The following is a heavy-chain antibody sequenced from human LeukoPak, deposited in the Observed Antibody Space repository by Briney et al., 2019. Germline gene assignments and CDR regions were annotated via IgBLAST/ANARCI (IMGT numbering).Heavy chain of an antibody. CDR2: IYHSGST. CDR1: GYSISSGYY. D-gene: IGHD3-22*01. J-gene: IGHJ4*02. CDR3: ARGVSDSSGYYLN. V-gene: IGHV4-38-2*02. Sequence: SSETLSLACTVSGYSISSGYYWGWIRQPPGKGLEWIGSIYHSGSTYYNPSLKSRLTISVDTSKNQFSLRLSSVTAANTAVYYCARGVSDSSGYYLNWGQGTLVTVSS.